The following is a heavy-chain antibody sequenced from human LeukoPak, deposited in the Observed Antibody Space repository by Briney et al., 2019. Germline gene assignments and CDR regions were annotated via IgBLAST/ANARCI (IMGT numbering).Heavy chain of an antibody. V-gene: IGHV1-2*02. CDR2: INPNSGGT. CDR1: GYTFTGYY. J-gene: IGHJ4*02. D-gene: IGHD2-15*01. CDR3: ARAVVVVAATMIDY. Sequence: ASVKVSCKASGYTFTGYYMHWVRQAPGQGLEWMGWINPNSGGTNYAQKFQGRVTMTRDTSISTAYMELSRLRSDDTAVYYCARAVVVVAATMIDYWGQGTLVSVSS.